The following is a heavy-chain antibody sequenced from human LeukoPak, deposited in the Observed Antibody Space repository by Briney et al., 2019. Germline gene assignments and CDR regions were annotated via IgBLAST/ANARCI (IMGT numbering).Heavy chain of an antibody. V-gene: IGHV1-3*01. CDR2: INAGNGNT. CDR1: GYTFTSYA. D-gene: IGHD3-22*01. CDR3: ARVGYYYDSSGSLGYFDL. Sequence: ASVSVSCKASGYTFTSYAMHWVRQAPGQRLEWMGWINAGNGNTKYSQKFQGRVTITRDTSASTAYMELSSLRSEDTAVYYCARVGYYYDSSGSLGYFDLWGRGTLVTVSS. J-gene: IGHJ2*01.